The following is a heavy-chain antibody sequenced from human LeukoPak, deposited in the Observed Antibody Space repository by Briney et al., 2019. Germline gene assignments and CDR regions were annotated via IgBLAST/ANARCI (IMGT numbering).Heavy chain of an antibody. CDR2: IIPVFGTA. CDR3: ARAPSSWSYYFDY. D-gene: IGHD6-13*01. V-gene: IGHV1-69*13. Sequence: SVKVSCKASGGTFSSYAISWVRQAPGQGLEWMGGIIPVFGTANYAQKFQGRVTITADESTSTAYMELSSLRSEDTAVYYCARAPSSWSYYFDYWGQGTLVTVSS. CDR1: GGTFSSYA. J-gene: IGHJ4*02.